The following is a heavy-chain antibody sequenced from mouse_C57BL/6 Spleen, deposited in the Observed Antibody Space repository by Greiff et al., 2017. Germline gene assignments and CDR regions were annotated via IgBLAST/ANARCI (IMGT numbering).Heavy chain of an antibody. D-gene: IGHD2-10*01. J-gene: IGHJ4*01. CDR1: GYTFTSYW. CDR2: IYPSDSET. CDR3: ARTYYGNYVGAMDY. Sequence: QVQLKQPGAELVRPGSSVKLSCKASGYTFTSYWMDWVKQRPGQGLEWIGNIYPSDSETHYNQKFKDKATLTVDKSSSTAYMQLSSLTSEDSAVYYCARTYYGNYVGAMDYWGQGTSVTVSS. V-gene: IGHV1-61*01.